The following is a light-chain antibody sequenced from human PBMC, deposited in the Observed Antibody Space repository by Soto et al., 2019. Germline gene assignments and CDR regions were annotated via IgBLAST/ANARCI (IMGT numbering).Light chain of an antibody. CDR1: QSVGSY. V-gene: IGKV3-11*01. Sequence: EIVLIQSPATLSLSPGERATLSCRASQSVGSYLAWYQHKPGQAPRLLISDASNRATGIPARFSGSGSETDFTLTISSLEPEDFAVYYCQQYGSSPPITFGQGTRLEIK. CDR2: DAS. CDR3: QQYGSSPPIT. J-gene: IGKJ5*01.